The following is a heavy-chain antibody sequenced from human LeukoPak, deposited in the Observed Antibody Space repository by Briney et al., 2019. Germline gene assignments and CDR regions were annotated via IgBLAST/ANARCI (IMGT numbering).Heavy chain of an antibody. CDR2: VYYSGST. D-gene: IGHD2-2*01. CDR1: GGSISTYY. Sequence: SETLSLTCTVSGGSISTYYWSWIRQPPGEGLEWIGYVYYSGSTSYNPSLRSRVSISVDTSKNQLPLKLSSVTAADSAVYYCARGDCSSTSCFYYNAFDIWGQGTMVTVSS. J-gene: IGHJ3*02. CDR3: ARGDCSSTSCFYYNAFDI. V-gene: IGHV4-59*01.